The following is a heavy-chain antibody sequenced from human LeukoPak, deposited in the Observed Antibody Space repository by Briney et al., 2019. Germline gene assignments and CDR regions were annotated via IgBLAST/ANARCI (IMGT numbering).Heavy chain of an antibody. CDR3: ARGDTIFGVAAPGYYYMDV. V-gene: IGHV1-69*05. Sequence: ASVKVSCKASGGTFSSYAISWVRQAPGQGLEWMGGIIPIFGTANYAQKFQGRVTITTDESTSTAYMELSSLRSEDTAVYYCARGDTIFGVAAPGYYYMDVWGKGTTVTVSS. CDR1: GGTFSSYA. D-gene: IGHD3-3*01. CDR2: IIPIFGTA. J-gene: IGHJ6*03.